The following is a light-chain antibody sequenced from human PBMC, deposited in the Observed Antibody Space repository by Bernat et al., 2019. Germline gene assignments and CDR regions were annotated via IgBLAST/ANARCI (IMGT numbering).Light chain of an antibody. CDR1: SSDVGGHDH. Sequence: QSALTQPASVSGSPGQSITISCTGTSSDVGGHDHVAWYQQRPGRAPKLLIYDVNIRPSGVSNRFSGSKSGNTASLTISGLQAEDVADYHCGSCSTTSKQVVGGGTKL. CDR2: DVN. J-gene: IGLJ2*01. CDR3: GSCSTTSKQV. V-gene: IGLV2-14*01.